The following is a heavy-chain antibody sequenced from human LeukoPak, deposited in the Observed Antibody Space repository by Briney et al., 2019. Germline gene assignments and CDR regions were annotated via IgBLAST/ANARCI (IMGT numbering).Heavy chain of an antibody. CDR1: GYTFTSYG. Sequence: GASVKVSCKASGYTFTSYGISWVRQAPGQGLEWMGWISAYNGNTNYAQKLQGRVTMTTDTSTSTAYMELRSLRSDDTAVYYCARDPRDYGDYGRNDAFDIWGQGTMVTVSS. V-gene: IGHV1-18*01. CDR2: ISAYNGNT. CDR3: ARDPRDYGDYGRNDAFDI. D-gene: IGHD4-17*01. J-gene: IGHJ3*02.